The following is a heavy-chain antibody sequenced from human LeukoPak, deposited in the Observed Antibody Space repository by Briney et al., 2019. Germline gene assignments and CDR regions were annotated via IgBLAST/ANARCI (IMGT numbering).Heavy chain of an antibody. CDR2: ISGSGGST. V-gene: IGHV3-23*01. CDR3: AKRGYDTSGYYGYFDY. D-gene: IGHD3-22*01. CDR1: GFRFTTYA. Sequence: GGSLRLSCVASGFRFTTYAMSWVRQAPGKGLEWVSVISGSGGSTYYADSVEGRFIISRDNSKNTLYLQMNSLRVEDTAAYYCAKRGYDTSGYYGYFDYWGQGTLVTVSS. J-gene: IGHJ4*02.